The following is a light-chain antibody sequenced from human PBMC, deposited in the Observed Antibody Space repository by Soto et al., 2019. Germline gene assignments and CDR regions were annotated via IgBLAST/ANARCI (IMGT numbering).Light chain of an antibody. CDR2: DAS. V-gene: IGKV3D-20*01. J-gene: IGKJ1*01. CDR3: EQYDGSPRT. Sequence: IVLTHSPATLSLSPGEIATLCCGASQSVSDYLAWYQQKPGQAPRLLIYDASNRATGIPARFSGGGFGTDFTLTISRLEPEDFAVYYCEQYDGSPRTFGQGTKVDIK. CDR1: QSVSDY.